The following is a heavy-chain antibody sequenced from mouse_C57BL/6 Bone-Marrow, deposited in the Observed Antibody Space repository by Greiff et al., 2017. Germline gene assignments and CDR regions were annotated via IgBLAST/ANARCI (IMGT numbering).Heavy chain of an antibody. V-gene: IGHV5-4*01. D-gene: IGHD5-1*01. CDR1: GFTFSSYA. CDR3: ARGRKYPRG. Sequence: EVHLVESGGGLVKPGGSLKLSCAASGFTFSSYAMSWVRQTPEKRLEWVATISDGGSYTYYPDNVKGRFTISRDNAKNNLYLQMSHLKSEDTAMYYCARGRKYPRGWGQGTLVTVSA. CDR2: ISDGGSYT. J-gene: IGHJ3*02.